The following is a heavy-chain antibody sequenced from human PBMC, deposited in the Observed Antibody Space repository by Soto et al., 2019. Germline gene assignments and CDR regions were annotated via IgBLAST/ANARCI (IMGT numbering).Heavy chain of an antibody. J-gene: IGHJ4*02. CDR3: AREPARIHPPFDH. V-gene: IGHV3-33*01. CDR1: GFSFSNSN. CDR2: IYFDGGNK. D-gene: IGHD6-25*01. Sequence: GGSLRLSCAASGFSFSNSNMHWVRQAPGRGLDWVAGIYFDGGNKYYAESVKGRFTISRDNSKNTLYLQMNSLRAEDTAVYSCAREPARIHPPFDHWGQGALVTVSS.